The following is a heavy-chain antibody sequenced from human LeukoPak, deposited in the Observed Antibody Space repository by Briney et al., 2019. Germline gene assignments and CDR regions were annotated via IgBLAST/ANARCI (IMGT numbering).Heavy chain of an antibody. CDR1: GFTVSSNF. V-gene: IGHV3-66*01. Sequence: QTGGSLRLSCAASGFTVSSNFMSWVRQAPGKGLEWVSVIYSGVTTYYADSVKGRFTISRDNSKNTLYLQMGSLRAEDMAVYYCAASFSAGRSSGYYYVYWGQGTLVTVSS. J-gene: IGHJ4*02. CDR2: IYSGVTT. D-gene: IGHD3-22*01. CDR3: AASFSAGRSSGYYYVY.